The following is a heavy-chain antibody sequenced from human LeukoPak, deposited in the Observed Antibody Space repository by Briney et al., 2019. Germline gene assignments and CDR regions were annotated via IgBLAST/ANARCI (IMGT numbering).Heavy chain of an antibody. Sequence: GSLRLSCAASGFTFSSYAMSWVRQAPGKGLEWVSAISSSGGNTFYADSVKGRFTISRDNSKNTLHLQMSSLRAEDTAVYYCAKDGGYPFDYWGQGTLVTVSS. CDR3: AKDGGYPFDY. CDR1: GFTFSSYA. CDR2: ISSSGGNT. V-gene: IGHV3-23*01. D-gene: IGHD1-26*01. J-gene: IGHJ4*02.